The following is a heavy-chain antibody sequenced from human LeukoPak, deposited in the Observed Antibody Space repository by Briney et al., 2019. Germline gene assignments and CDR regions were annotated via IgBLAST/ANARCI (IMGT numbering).Heavy chain of an antibody. CDR2: IYSGGST. CDR3: ARDSGTGYTSGWYGLDY. J-gene: IGHJ4*02. V-gene: IGHV3-66*01. D-gene: IGHD6-19*01. Sequence: GGSLRLSCAASGFIVSSSYMSWVRQAPGKGLEWVSVIYSGGSTYYADSVKGRFTISRDNSKKTLYLQMNSLRVEDTAVYYCARDSGTGYTSGWYGLDYWGQGTLVTVSS. CDR1: GFIVSSSY.